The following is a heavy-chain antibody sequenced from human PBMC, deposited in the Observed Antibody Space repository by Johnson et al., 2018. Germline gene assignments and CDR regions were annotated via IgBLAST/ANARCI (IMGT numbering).Heavy chain of an antibody. D-gene: IGHD1-26*01. CDR3: ATPLLAWEREGAFDI. CDR1: GFTVSSNY. J-gene: IGHJ3*02. V-gene: IGHV3-53*01. CDR2: IYSGGTT. Sequence: VQLVESGGDLIQPGGSLRLSCAASGFTVSSNYMSWVRQAPGKGLEWVAAIYSGGTTYYADSVKGRFTISRDNSKNTLYLQMNSLRAEDTAVYYCATPLLAWEREGAFDIWGQGTMVTVSS.